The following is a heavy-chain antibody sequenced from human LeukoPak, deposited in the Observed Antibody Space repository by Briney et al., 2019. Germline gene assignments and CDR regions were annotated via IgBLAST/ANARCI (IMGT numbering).Heavy chain of an antibody. CDR2: INWNGGST. J-gene: IGHJ3*02. Sequence: PGGSLRLSCAASGFTFEDHGMSWVRQGPGKGLEWVSGINWNGGSTGYADSVKGRFTISGDNAKNSLYLQMNSLRVEDTDVYYCARDVGASAPDAFDIWGQGTMVTVSS. D-gene: IGHD1-26*01. CDR3: ARDVGASAPDAFDI. CDR1: GFTFEDHG. V-gene: IGHV3-20*04.